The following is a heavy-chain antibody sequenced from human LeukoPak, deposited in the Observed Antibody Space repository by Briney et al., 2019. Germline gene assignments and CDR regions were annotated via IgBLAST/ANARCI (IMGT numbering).Heavy chain of an antibody. Sequence: SETLSLTCTVSGGSFSSRGYYWGWIRQPPGKGLEWIGSIYHTGSTYYNPSLKSRVTISVDTSKNQVSLKLSSVTAADTAVYYCARHVRNYGGNSMIGVEFDYWGQGALVTVSS. CDR1: GGSFSSRGYY. V-gene: IGHV4-39*01. J-gene: IGHJ4*02. CDR2: IYHTGST. CDR3: ARHVRNYGGNSMIGVEFDY. D-gene: IGHD4-23*01.